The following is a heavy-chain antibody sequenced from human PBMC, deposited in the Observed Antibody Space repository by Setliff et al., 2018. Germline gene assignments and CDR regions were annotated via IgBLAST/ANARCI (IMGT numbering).Heavy chain of an antibody. D-gene: IGHD2-2*01. V-gene: IGHV5-51*01. CDR3: TRHEDRNKCTSSSCYRENDAFDV. Sequence: PGESLKISCEASGYTSASYWVAWVRQMPGKGLEWMGVIYPGDSDTRYSPSFQGQVTISADKSINTAYLQWSSLKASDTAIYYCTRHEDRNKCTSSSCYRENDAFDVWGQGAMVTVSS. CDR1: GYTSASYW. J-gene: IGHJ3*01. CDR2: IYPGDSDT.